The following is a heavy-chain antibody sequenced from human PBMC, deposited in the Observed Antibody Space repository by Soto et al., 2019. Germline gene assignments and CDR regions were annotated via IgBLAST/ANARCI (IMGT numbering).Heavy chain of an antibody. J-gene: IGHJ1*01. CDR3: ARDRSPTYYDFWSGFEYFQH. V-gene: IGHV3-33*01. Sequence: HPGGSLRLSCAASGFTFSSYGMHWVRQAPGKGLEWVAVIWYDGSNKYYADSVKGRFTISRDNSKNTLYLQMNSLRAEDTAVYYCARDRSPTYYDFWSGFEYFQHWGQGTLVTVSS. D-gene: IGHD3-3*01. CDR2: IWYDGSNK. CDR1: GFTFSSYG.